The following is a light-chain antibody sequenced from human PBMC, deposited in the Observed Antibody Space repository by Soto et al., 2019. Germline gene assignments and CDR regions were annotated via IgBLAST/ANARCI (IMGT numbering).Light chain of an antibody. CDR3: QQSYSTPFT. J-gene: IGKJ3*01. Sequence: DLQMTQSPPSLSASVGDRVTITCRASQTVSVYLNWYRQEPGKAPKLLIFSASTLQSGVPPRFSGSGSGTDFTLTISNLQPEDFATYYCQQSYSTPFTFGPGTKVDVK. V-gene: IGKV1-39*01. CDR2: SAS. CDR1: QTVSVY.